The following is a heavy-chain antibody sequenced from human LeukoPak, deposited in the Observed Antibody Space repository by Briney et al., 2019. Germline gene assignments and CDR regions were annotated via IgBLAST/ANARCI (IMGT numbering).Heavy chain of an antibody. Sequence: SETLSLTCGVSGGPISTDDYSWSWIRQPPGKGLEWIGCIYQTGSAYYSPSLKSRVTISVDRSKNQFSLKLNSVTAADTAVYYCARHYGPWGQGTLVTVSS. V-gene: IGHV4-30-2*03. D-gene: IGHD3-10*01. CDR3: ARHYGP. J-gene: IGHJ5*02. CDR1: GGPISTDDYS. CDR2: IYQTGSA.